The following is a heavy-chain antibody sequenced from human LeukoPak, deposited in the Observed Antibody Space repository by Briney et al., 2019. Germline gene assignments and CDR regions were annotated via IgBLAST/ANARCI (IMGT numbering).Heavy chain of an antibody. CDR2: IYYSGST. CDR1: GGSISSYY. V-gene: IGHV4-59*01. J-gene: IGHJ6*03. Sequence: SETLSLTCTVSGGSISSYYWSWIRQPPGKGLEWIGYIYYSGSTNYNPSLKSRVTISVDTSKNQFSLKLSSVTAADTAVYYCARDGAGYCSGGSCYAYYYYYYMDVWGKGTTVTVSS. D-gene: IGHD2-15*01. CDR3: ARDGAGYCSGGSCYAYYYYYYMDV.